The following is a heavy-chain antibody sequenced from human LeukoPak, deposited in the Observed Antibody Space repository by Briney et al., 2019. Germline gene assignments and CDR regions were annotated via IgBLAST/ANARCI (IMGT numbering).Heavy chain of an antibody. D-gene: IGHD6-13*01. CDR2: INHSGST. CDR3: ARGRGARSSRWYNWFDP. CDR1: GGSFSAYY. V-gene: IGHV4-34*01. Sequence: SETLSLTCAVYGGSFSAYYWSWIRQPPGKGLEWIGEINHSGSTNYNPSLKSRVTISIDTSKNQFSLEMSSVTAADTAVYYCARGRGARSSRWYNWFDPWGQGTLVTVSS. J-gene: IGHJ5*02.